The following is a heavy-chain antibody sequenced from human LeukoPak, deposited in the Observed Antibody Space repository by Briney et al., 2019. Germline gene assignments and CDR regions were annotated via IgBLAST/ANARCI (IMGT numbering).Heavy chain of an antibody. V-gene: IGHV3-23*01. CDR3: AKDGGRVVTARNFDY. CDR2: ISGSGGST. Sequence: GGSLRLSCAASGFTFSSYAMSWVRQAPGKGLEWVSAISGSGGSTYYADSVKGRFTISRDNSKNTLYLQMSSLRAEDTAVYYCAKDGGRVVTARNFDYWGQGTLVAVSS. CDR1: GFTFSSYA. J-gene: IGHJ4*02. D-gene: IGHD2-21*02.